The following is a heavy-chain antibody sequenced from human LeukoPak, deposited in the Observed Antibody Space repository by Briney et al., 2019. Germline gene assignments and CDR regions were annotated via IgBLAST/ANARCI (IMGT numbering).Heavy chain of an antibody. Sequence: PSETLSLTCTVSGGSITSNTNYWGWIRQPPGKGLEWVANINQDGSEKYYVDSVKGRFTISRDNAKNSLSLQMNSPRAADTAVYYCARDKGTSYLSSFDYWGQGTLVTVSS. CDR1: GGSITSNTNY. J-gene: IGHJ4*02. V-gene: IGHV3-7*01. D-gene: IGHD6-6*01. CDR3: ARDKGTSYLSSFDY. CDR2: INQDGSEK.